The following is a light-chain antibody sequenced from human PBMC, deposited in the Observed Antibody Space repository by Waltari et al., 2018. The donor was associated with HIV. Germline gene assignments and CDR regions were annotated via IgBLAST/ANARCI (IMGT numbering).Light chain of an antibody. CDR1: QSLVYSDGNTY. J-gene: IGKJ1*01. Sequence: DVVMTQSPLSLPVTLGQPASISYRSSQSLVYSDGNTYLSWFQQRPGQSPRRLIYKVSNRDSGVPDRFSGSGSRTDFTLKISRVEADDVGIYYCMQGTDWPPMFGQGTKVEIK. V-gene: IGKV2-30*01. CDR3: MQGTDWPPM. CDR2: KVS.